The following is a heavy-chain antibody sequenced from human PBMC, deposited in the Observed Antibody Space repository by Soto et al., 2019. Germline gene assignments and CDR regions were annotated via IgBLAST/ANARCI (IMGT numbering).Heavy chain of an antibody. J-gene: IGHJ5*02. CDR2: ISSNSAYI. D-gene: IGHD6-13*01. Sequence: GGSLRLSCAASGFTFHSFTMNWVRQAPGKGLEWVSTISSNSAYIYYTDALRGRFTISRDNAKNSLHLQMNSLRAEDTAVYYCTRDASRDSSARGWFDPWGPGTLVTV. V-gene: IGHV3-21*01. CDR1: GFTFHSFT. CDR3: TRDASRDSSARGWFDP.